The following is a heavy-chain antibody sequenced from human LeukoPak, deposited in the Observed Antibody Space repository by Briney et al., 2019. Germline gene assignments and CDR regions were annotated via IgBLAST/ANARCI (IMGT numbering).Heavy chain of an antibody. CDR2: IGGSGFTT. CDR3: AKGVSSPLYYFDY. Sequence: PGGSLRLPCAASGFTFSSYAMRWVRQAPGKGLEWVSTIGGSGFTTYYTDSVKGRFTISRDNSRNTLYLQMNSLRAEDTAIYYCAKGVSSPLYYFDYWGQGILVTVSS. V-gene: IGHV3-23*01. J-gene: IGHJ4*02. CDR1: GFTFSSYA.